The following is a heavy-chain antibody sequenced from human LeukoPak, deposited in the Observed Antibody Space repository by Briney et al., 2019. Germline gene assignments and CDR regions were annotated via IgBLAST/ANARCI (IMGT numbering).Heavy chain of an antibody. Sequence: GGSLRLSCAASGFTFSTYGMHWVRQAPGKGLEWVAFISYDGVNKQYADSVKGRFTISRDNSKSTLYMQINSLRPEDTAVYYCVKDPRYCSSTHCSGAWGQGTLVTVSS. V-gene: IGHV3-30*18. J-gene: IGHJ5*02. CDR2: ISYDGVNK. D-gene: IGHD2-2*01. CDR1: GFTFSTYG. CDR3: VKDPRYCSSTHCSGA.